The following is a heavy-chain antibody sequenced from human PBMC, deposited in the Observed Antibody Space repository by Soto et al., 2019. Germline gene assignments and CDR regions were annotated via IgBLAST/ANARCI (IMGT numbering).Heavy chain of an antibody. V-gene: IGHV3-23*01. CDR1: GFTFSSYA. D-gene: IGHD3-9*01. CDR3: AKDQWVDILTGYYSSDY. CDR2: ISGSGGST. Sequence: PGGSLRLSCAASGFTFSSYAMSWVRQAPGKGLEWVSAISGSGGSTYYADSVKGRFTISRDNSKNTLYLQMNSLRAEDTAVYYCAKDQWVDILTGYYSSDYWGQGTLVTVSS. J-gene: IGHJ4*02.